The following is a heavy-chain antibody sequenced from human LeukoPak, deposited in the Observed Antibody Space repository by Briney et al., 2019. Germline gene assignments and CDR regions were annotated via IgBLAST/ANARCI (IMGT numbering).Heavy chain of an antibody. J-gene: IGHJ4*02. Sequence: ASVKVSCKASGYTFTDNYIYWVRQAPGQGLEWMGWINPNSGGTNYAQKFQGRVTFTRDTSINTAYMELSRLRSDDTAVYYCARDYGTTYYYDILTGYQCDYWGQGTLVTVSS. CDR2: INPNSGGT. CDR3: ARDYGTTYYYDILTGYQCDY. V-gene: IGHV1-2*02. D-gene: IGHD3-9*01. CDR1: GYTFTDNY.